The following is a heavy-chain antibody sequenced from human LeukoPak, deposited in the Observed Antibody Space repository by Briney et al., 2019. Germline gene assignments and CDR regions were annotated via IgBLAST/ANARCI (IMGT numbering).Heavy chain of an antibody. V-gene: IGHV4-39*07. CDR3: ARGEMATIDFDY. D-gene: IGHD5-24*01. CDR1: GGSISSSSYY. J-gene: IGHJ4*02. Sequence: PSETLPLTCTVSGGSISSSSYYWGWIRQPPGKGLEWIGSIYYSGSTYYNPSLKSRVTISVDTSKNQFSLKLSSVTAADTAVYYCARGEMATIDFDYWGQGTLVTVSS. CDR2: IYYSGST.